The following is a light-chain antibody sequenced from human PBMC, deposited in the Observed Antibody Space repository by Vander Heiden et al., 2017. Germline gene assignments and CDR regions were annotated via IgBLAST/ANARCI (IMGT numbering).Light chain of an antibody. CDR3: QQYDNWPPWT. CDR2: GAS. V-gene: IGKV3-15*01. CDR1: QSISTK. Sequence: EIVMTQSPATLSVSPGERATLSCRASQSISTKLAWYQVKPGQAPRLLIYGASKRATGVPDSFSGSGSGTDFTLTISSLQSEDLAVYFCQQYDNWPPWTFGQGTKVEI. J-gene: IGKJ1*01.